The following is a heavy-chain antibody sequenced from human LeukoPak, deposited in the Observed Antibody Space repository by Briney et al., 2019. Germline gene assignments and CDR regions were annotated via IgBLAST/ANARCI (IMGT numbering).Heavy chain of an antibody. D-gene: IGHD2-15*01. Sequence: PSETLSLTCTVSGGSISSTSSYWGWIRQPPGKGLEWIGRIFYSGTTYYNPSLKSRVTISVDTSKNQFSLKLTSVTATDTSVYYCARHEGYCSGGSCYSVRWFDPWGQGTLVTVSS. CDR2: IFYSGTT. CDR3: ARHEGYCSGGSCYSVRWFDP. J-gene: IGHJ5*02. CDR1: GGSISSTSSY. V-gene: IGHV4-39*01.